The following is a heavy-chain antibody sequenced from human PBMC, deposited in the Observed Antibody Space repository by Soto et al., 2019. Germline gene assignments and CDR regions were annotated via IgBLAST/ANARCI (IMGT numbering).Heavy chain of an antibody. V-gene: IGHV4-59*01. D-gene: IGHD2-21*02. CDR1: GGSISSYY. CDR3: ARDLWGYCGTDCYPLDV. J-gene: IGHJ6*02. CDR2: MYNTGST. Sequence: ETLSLTCTVSGGSISSYYWSWIRQPPGKGLEWIGYMYNTGSTVYNPSLKSRVTIPVDTSKNQFSLKLNAVTAADTAVYYCARDLWGYCGTDCYPLDVWGQGTTVTVSS.